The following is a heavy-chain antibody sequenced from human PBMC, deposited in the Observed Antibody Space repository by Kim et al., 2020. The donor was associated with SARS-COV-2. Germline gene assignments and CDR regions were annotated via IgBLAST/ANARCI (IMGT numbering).Heavy chain of an antibody. CDR2: ISGSGGST. V-gene: IGHV3-23*01. CDR3: AKDLQLVVAAPTLDY. D-gene: IGHD2-15*01. CDR1: GFTFSSYA. Sequence: GGSLRLSCAASGFTFSSYAMSWVRQAPGKGLEWVSAISGSGGSTYYADSVKGRFTISRDNSKNTLYLQMNSLRAEDTAVYYCAKDLQLVVAAPTLDYWGQGTLVTVSS. J-gene: IGHJ4*02.